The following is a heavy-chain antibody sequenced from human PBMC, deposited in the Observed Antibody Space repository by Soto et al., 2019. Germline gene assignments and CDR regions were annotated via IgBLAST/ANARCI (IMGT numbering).Heavy chain of an antibody. CDR2: INQDATRQ. Sequence: GGSLRLSCAASGFSFSSYWMSWVRQAPGRGLEWVANINQDATRQSYVDSVEGQFSISRDNAKNSLYLQMNSLRVEDTAVYYCAKVGLFDGNKPITFEFWGQETLVTVSS. CDR1: GFSFSSYW. V-gene: IGHV3-7*03. J-gene: IGHJ4*02. CDR3: AKVGLFDGNKPITFEF. D-gene: IGHD3-10*01.